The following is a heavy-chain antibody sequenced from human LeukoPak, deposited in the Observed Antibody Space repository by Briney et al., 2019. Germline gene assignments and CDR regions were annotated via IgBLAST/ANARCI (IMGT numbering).Heavy chain of an antibody. V-gene: IGHV4-59*01. Sequence: SETLSLTCTVSGGSISSYYWSWIRQPPGKGLEWIGYIYYSGSTNYNPSLKSRVTISVDTSKNQFSLKLSSVTAADTAVYYCARDTGGDILTGYYTASDYYGMDVWGQGTTVTVSS. CDR2: IYYSGST. D-gene: IGHD3-9*01. J-gene: IGHJ6*02. CDR3: ARDTGGDILTGYYTASDYYGMDV. CDR1: GGSISSYY.